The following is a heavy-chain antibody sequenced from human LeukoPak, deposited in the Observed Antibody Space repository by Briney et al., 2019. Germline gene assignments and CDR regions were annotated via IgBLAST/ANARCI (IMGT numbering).Heavy chain of an antibody. CDR1: GFTFSSYW. J-gene: IGHJ4*02. Sequence: GGSLRLSYAASGFTFSSYWMHWVRQAPGKGLVWVSRINSDGNSTSYADSVKGRFTISRDNAKNTLYLQMNSLRAEDTAVYYCARARGYSYGSTFDYWGQGTLVTVSS. D-gene: IGHD5-18*01. CDR3: ARARGYSYGSTFDY. V-gene: IGHV3-74*01. CDR2: INSDGNST.